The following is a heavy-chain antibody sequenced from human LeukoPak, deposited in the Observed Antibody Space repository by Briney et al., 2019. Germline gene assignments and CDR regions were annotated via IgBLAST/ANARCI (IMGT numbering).Heavy chain of an antibody. J-gene: IGHJ3*02. CDR2: IYYSGST. CDR1: GGSISSSTYY. D-gene: IGHD4-11*01. CDR3: ARVLHGAFDI. Sequence: PSETLSLTCTVSGGSISSSTYYWGWIRQPPGKGLEWIGSIYYSGSTYYNPSLKSRVTISVDTSKNQFSLKLSSVTAADTAVYYCARVLHGAFDIWGQGTMVTVSS. V-gene: IGHV4-39*07.